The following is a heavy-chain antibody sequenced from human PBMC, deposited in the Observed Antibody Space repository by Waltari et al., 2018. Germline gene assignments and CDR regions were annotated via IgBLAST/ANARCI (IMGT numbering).Heavy chain of an antibody. CDR2: ISYDGSNR. CDR1: GFIFSSYA. J-gene: IGHJ4*02. D-gene: IGHD3-10*01. Sequence: QVQLVESGGGVVQPGRSLRLSCAASGFIFSSYAMHWVRQAPGEGLEWVAGISYDGSNRYYTDSVKGRFTISRDNSKNTLYLQLNSLRGEDTGIYYCAKGAFGLDYWGQGTLVTVSS. V-gene: IGHV3-30-3*01. CDR3: AKGAFGLDY.